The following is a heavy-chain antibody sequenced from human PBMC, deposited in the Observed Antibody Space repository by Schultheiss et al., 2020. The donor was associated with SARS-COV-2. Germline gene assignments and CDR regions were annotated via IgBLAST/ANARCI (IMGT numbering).Heavy chain of an antibody. Sequence: GGSLRLSCAASGFTFSNAWMSWVRQAPGKGLEWVGRIKSKTDGGTTDYAAPVKGRFTISRDDSKNTLYLQVNSLKTEDTAVYYCTTRFLEWLPFDYWGQGTLVTVSS. V-gene: IGHV3-15*01. CDR3: TTRFLEWLPFDY. CDR2: IKSKTDGGTT. D-gene: IGHD3-3*01. J-gene: IGHJ4*02. CDR1: GFTFSNAW.